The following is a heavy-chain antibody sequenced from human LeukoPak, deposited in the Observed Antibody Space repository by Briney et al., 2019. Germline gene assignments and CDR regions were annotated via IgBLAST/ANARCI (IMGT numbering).Heavy chain of an antibody. D-gene: IGHD3-22*01. J-gene: IGHJ4*02. V-gene: IGHV5-51*01. CDR1: GNSFTNYW. CDR3: ARHAFHNDNSDYYFAH. CDR2: IYPGESDI. Sequence: GESLKIFCKGSGNSFTNYWIDWVRQMPREGLEWVGLIYPGESDIRYSPSFQGHVTISADKSIRTAHLQWSSLKAPDTGMYYCARHAFHNDNSDYYFAHWGQGTLVTVSS.